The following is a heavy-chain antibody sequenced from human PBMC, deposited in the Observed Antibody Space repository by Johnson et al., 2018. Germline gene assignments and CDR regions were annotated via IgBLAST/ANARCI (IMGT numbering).Heavy chain of an antibody. J-gene: IGHJ6*03. Sequence: QVQLQQWGAGLLKPSETLSLTCAVYGGSFSGYYWSWIRQPPGKGLEWIGEINHSGSTNYNPSLKSRVTISVDPSKNQFSLKRCSVTAADPAVYYCARGGPDYYDSSGSRYYYYMAVGGKGTTVTVSS. V-gene: IGHV4-34*01. CDR1: GGSFSGYY. CDR2: INHSGST. CDR3: ARGGPDYYDSSGSRYYYYMAV. D-gene: IGHD3-22*01.